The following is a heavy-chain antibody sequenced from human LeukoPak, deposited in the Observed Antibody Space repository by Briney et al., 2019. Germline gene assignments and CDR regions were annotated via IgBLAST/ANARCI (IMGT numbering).Heavy chain of an antibody. CDR2: ISYDGSNK. D-gene: IGHD3-16*01. CDR3: AREGRLAY. J-gene: IGHJ4*02. Sequence: PGGSLRLSCAASGFTFSSYAMHWVRQAPGKGLEWVAVISYDGSNKYYADSVKGRFTISRDNSKNTLYLQMNSLRAEDTAVYYCAREGRLAYWGQGTLVTVSS. CDR1: GFTFSSYA. V-gene: IGHV3-30-3*01.